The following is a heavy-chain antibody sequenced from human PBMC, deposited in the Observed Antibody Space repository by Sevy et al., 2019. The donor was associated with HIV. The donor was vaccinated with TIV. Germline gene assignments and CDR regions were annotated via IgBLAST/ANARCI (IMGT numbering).Heavy chain of an antibody. J-gene: IGHJ4*02. Sequence: SETLSLTCTVSGDSISSSSHYWGWIRQPPRKGLEWIGSIYYSGSTFYNPSLKSRVVISVDTSKNQFSLNLTSVTAADTAAYYCARQPTKLYTRYHYYFPFDYWGQGALVSVSS. V-gene: IGHV4-39*01. D-gene: IGHD1-26*01. CDR3: ARQPTKLYTRYHYYFPFDY. CDR1: GDSISSSSHY. CDR2: IYYSGST.